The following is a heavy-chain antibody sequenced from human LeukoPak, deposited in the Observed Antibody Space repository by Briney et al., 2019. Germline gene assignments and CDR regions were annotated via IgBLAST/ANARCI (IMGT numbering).Heavy chain of an antibody. CDR2: ISSSGGTT. CDR3: AKDRNAWPTNFDA. CDR1: GFTFSTYA. V-gene: IGHV3-23*01. Sequence: SGGSLRLSSAASGFTFSTYAVSWVRQAPGKGLEWVSAISSSGGTTYYADSVKGRFSISRDNSKNTLYLQMNSLRAEDTAVYYCAKDRNAWPTNFDAWGQGTLVTVSA. D-gene: IGHD5-24*01. J-gene: IGHJ4*02.